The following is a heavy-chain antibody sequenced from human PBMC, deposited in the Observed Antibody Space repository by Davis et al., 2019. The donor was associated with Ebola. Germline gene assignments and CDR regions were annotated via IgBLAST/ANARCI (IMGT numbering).Heavy chain of an antibody. CDR2: IYSSRSISGST. J-gene: IGHJ4*02. Sequence: SDTLSLTCTVSGASISSYYWAWIRQPAGKGLQLIGRIYSSRSISGSTDYNPSLKSRVTMSADTSKNHFSLKMRSVTAADTAVYYCARGWGNYWGPGTLVTVSS. V-gene: IGHV4-4*07. CDR3: ARGWGNY. D-gene: IGHD7-27*01. CDR1: GASISSYY.